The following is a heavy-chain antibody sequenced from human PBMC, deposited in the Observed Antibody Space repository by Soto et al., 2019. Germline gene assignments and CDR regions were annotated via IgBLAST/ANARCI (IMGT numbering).Heavy chain of an antibody. Sequence: GASVKVSCKASGYTFTSYGISWVRQAPGQGLEWMGWISAYNGNTNYAQKLQGRVTMTTDTSTSTAYMELRSLRSDDTAVYYCARVPGITGTLTTDWYFDLWGRGTLVTVSS. J-gene: IGHJ2*01. V-gene: IGHV1-18*04. D-gene: IGHD1-7*01. CDR2: ISAYNGNT. CDR3: ARVPGITGTLTTDWYFDL. CDR1: GYTFTSYG.